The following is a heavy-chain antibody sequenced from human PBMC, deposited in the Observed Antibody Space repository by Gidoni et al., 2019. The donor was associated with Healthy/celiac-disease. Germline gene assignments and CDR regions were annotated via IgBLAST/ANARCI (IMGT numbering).Heavy chain of an antibody. CDR2: IIPILGIA. CDR3: ARQDCSGGSCYTTFDY. CDR1: GGTFSSYT. J-gene: IGHJ4*02. V-gene: IGHV1-69*02. D-gene: IGHD2-15*01. Sequence: QVQLVQSGAEVKKPGSSVKVSCKASGGTFSSYTISWVRQAPGQGLEWMGRIIPILGIANYAQKFQGRVTITADKSTSTAYMELSSLRSEDTAVYYCARQDCSGGSCYTTFDYWDQGTLVTVSS.